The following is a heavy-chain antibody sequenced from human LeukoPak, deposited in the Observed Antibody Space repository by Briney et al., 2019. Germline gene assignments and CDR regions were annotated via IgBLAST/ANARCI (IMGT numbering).Heavy chain of an antibody. V-gene: IGHV1-18*01. CDR1: GYTFTSYG. D-gene: IGHD2-8*02. CDR3: AREYCTGGVCFRYMDV. CDR2: ISAYNGNT. Sequence: GASVKVSCKASGYTFTSYGISWVRQAPGQGLEWMGWISAYNGNTNYAQKLQGRVTMTTDTSTSTAYMELRSLRSDDTAVYYCAREYCTGGVCFRYMDVWGKGTTVTVSS. J-gene: IGHJ6*03.